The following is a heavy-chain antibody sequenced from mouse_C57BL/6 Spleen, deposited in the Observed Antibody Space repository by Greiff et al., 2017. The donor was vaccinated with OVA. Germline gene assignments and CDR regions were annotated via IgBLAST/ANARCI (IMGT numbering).Heavy chain of an antibody. J-gene: IGHJ2*01. CDR2: IDPSDSYT. D-gene: IGHD1-1*01. CDR3: ARGPYYGSDY. V-gene: IGHV1-59*01. CDR1: GYTFTSYW. Sequence: VQLQQPGAELVRPGTSVKLSCKASGYTFTSYWMHWVKQRPGQGLEWIGVIDPSDSYTNYNQKFKGKATLTVDTASSTAYMQLSSLTSEDSAVYYCARGPYYGSDYWGQGTTLTVSS.